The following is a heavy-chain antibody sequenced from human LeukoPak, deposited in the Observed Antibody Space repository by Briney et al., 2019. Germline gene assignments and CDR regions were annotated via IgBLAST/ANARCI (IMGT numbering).Heavy chain of an antibody. CDR2: FDPEDGET. V-gene: IGHV1-24*01. CDR3: ATAAVAGTLYYFDY. CDR1: GYTLTESS. J-gene: IGHJ4*02. Sequence: GASVKVSCKVSGYTLTESSMHWVRQAPGKGLEWMGGFDPEDGETIYAQKFQGRVTMTEDTSTDTAYMELSSLRSEDTAVYYCATAAVAGTLYYFDYWGQGTLVTVSS. D-gene: IGHD6-19*01.